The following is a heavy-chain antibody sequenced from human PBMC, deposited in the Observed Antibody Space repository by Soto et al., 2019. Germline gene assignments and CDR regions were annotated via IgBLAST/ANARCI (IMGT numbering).Heavy chain of an antibody. CDR1: GVTFSSYA. CDR3: ARDPSYCSSTSCYTHYGMDV. D-gene: IGHD2-2*02. V-gene: IGHV1-69*05. Sequence: SVRVSCKASGVTFSSYAISWVRQAPGQGLEWMGGIIPIFGTANYAQKFQGRVTITTDESTSTAYMELSSLRSEDTAVYYCARDPSYCSSTSCYTHYGMDVWGQGTTVTVSS. J-gene: IGHJ6*02. CDR2: IIPIFGTA.